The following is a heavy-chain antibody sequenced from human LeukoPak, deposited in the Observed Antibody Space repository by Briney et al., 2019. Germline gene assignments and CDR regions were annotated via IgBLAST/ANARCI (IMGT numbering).Heavy chain of an antibody. J-gene: IGHJ5*02. CDR2: ISSGSSTI. CDR3: ARGDTVTTITWFDP. D-gene: IGHD4-11*01. Sequence: PGGSLRLSCAASGFTFSSYSMNWVRQAPGKGLEWVSYISSGSSTIYYADSVKGRFTISRDNAKNSLYLQMNSLRAEDAAVYYCARGDTVTTITWFDPWGQGTLVTVSS. CDR1: GFTFSSYS. V-gene: IGHV3-48*04.